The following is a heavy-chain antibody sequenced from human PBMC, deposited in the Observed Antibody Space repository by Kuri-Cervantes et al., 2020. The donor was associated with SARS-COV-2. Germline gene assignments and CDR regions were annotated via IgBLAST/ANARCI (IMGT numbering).Heavy chain of an antibody. Sequence: GESLKISCAASGFTFSSYSMNWVRQAPGKGLEWVSYISSSSSTIYYADSVKGRFTISRDNAKNSLYLQMNSLRAEDTAVYYCASLGGTSWHDYWGQGTLVTVSS. CDR3: ASLGGTSWHDY. J-gene: IGHJ4*02. CDR1: GFTFSSYS. V-gene: IGHV3-48*01. D-gene: IGHD2-2*01. CDR2: ISSSSSTI.